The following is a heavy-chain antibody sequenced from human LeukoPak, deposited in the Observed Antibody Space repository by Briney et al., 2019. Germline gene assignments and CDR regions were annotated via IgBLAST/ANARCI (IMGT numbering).Heavy chain of an antibody. CDR3: ARHPLGGQPEYYFDY. CDR2: IYYSGST. D-gene: IGHD3-16*01. Sequence: SETLSLTCTVSGGSISSYYWSWIRQPAGKGLEWIGYIYYSGSTNYNPSLKSRVTISVDTSKNQFSLKLSSVTAADTAVYYCARHPLGGQPEYYFDYWGQGTLVTVSS. CDR1: GGSISSYY. V-gene: IGHV4-59*08. J-gene: IGHJ4*02.